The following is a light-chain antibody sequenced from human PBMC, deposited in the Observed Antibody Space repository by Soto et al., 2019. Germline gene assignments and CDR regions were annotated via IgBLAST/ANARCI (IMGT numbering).Light chain of an antibody. CDR3: QSYDSSLSAYV. CDR1: SSNIGAGYD. V-gene: IGLV1-40*01. CDR2: GNI. J-gene: IGLJ1*01. Sequence: QSVLAQPPSVSGAPGQKVTISCTGSSSNIGAGYDLHWYQQLPGTDPKLLLYGNINRPSGVPDRCSGSKSGTSASLAITGLHAEDEADYYCQSYDSSLSAYVFGTGTKLTVL.